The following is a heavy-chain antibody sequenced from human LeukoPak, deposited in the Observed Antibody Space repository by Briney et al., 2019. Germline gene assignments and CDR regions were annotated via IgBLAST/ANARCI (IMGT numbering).Heavy chain of an antibody. CDR3: AKDSDLNIVPTIDY. D-gene: IGHD5-12*01. J-gene: IGHJ4*02. Sequence: GGSLRLSCAASGFSFGDYAVHWVRQAPGKGLEWVSSVSWNSDNIDYADSVKGRFTISRDNAKSSLYLQMNSLRAEDTALYYCAKDSDLNIVPTIDYWGQGTPVTVSS. CDR1: GFSFGDYA. V-gene: IGHV3-9*01. CDR2: VSWNSDNI.